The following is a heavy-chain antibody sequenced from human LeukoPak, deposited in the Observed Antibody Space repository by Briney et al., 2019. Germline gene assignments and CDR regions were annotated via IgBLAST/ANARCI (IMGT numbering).Heavy chain of an antibody. J-gene: IGHJ4*02. CDR3: ATALYSSSWYAIDY. D-gene: IGHD6-13*01. CDR1: GRSISSGSYY. V-gene: IGHV4-61*02. CDR2: IYTSGST. Sequence: SQTLSLTCTVSGRSISSGSYYWSWIRQPAGKGLEGIGRIYTSGSTNYNPSLKSRVTISVDTSKNQFSLKLSTETAADTAVYYCATALYSSSWYAIDYWGQGTLVTVST.